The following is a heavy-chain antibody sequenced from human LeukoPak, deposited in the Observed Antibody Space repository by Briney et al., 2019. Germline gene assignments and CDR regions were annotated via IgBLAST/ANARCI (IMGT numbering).Heavy chain of an antibody. D-gene: IGHD2-15*01. Sequence: KTSETLSLTCAVYGGSFSGYYWSWIRQPPGKGLEWIGEINHSGSTNYNPSLKSRVTISVDTSKNQFSLKLSSVTAADTAVYYCARGVQDIVVVVAAMRRYWFDPWGQGTLVTVSS. CDR2: INHSGST. J-gene: IGHJ5*02. CDR3: ARGVQDIVVVVAAMRRYWFDP. CDR1: GGSFSGYY. V-gene: IGHV4-34*01.